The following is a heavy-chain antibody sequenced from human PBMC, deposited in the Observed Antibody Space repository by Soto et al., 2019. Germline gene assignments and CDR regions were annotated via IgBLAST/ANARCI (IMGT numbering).Heavy chain of an antibody. Sequence: QVQLVQSGAEVKKPGSSVKVSCKASGGTFSSYAFSWVRQAPGQGLEWMGGIVPFIDTANFAQKFQGRVTITADKSTSTAYMERTSMTSEDTAVYYCARGGYSSSCRFDYWGQGPLVTVSS. CDR2: IVPFIDTA. V-gene: IGHV1-69*06. CDR1: GGTFSSYA. CDR3: ARGGYSSSCRFDY. J-gene: IGHJ4*02. D-gene: IGHD6-13*01.